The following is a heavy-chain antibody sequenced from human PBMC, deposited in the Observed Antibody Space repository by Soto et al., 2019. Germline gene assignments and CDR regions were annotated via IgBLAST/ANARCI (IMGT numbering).Heavy chain of an antibody. J-gene: IGHJ5*02. CDR3: ARDGVPLRYSSGWYWFDP. CDR2: INPRGGST. D-gene: IGHD6-19*01. V-gene: IGHV1-46*03. Sequence: ASVKVSCKASGYTFTSYYMHWVRQAPGQGLEWMGIINPRGGSTSYAQKFQGRVTMTRDTSTSTVYMELSSLRSEDTAVYYCARDGVPLRYSSGWYWFDPWGQGTLVTVSS. CDR1: GYTFTSYY.